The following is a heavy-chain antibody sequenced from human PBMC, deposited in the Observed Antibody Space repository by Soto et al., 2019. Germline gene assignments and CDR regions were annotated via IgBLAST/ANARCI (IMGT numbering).Heavy chain of an antibody. Sequence: EVQLVESGGGLVKPGGSLRLSCAASGFTFSNAWMSWVRQAPGKGLEWVGRIKSKTDGGTTDYAAPVKGRFTISRDDSKNTLYLQMNSLKTEDTAVYYYTTEAYSFPTTPYYYGMDVWGQGTTVTVSS. D-gene: IGHD5-18*01. V-gene: IGHV3-15*01. CDR2: IKSKTDGGTT. CDR1: GFTFSNAW. CDR3: TTEAYSFPTTPYYYGMDV. J-gene: IGHJ6*02.